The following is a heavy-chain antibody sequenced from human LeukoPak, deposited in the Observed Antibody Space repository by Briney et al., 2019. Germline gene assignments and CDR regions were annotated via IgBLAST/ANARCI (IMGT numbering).Heavy chain of an antibody. CDR2: ISSSSSYI. Sequence: GGSLRLSCAASGFTFSSYSMNWVRQAPGKGLEWVSSISSSSSYIYYADSVKGRFTISRDNAKNSLYLQMNSLRAEDTAVYYCARDGMVVAAIDYWGQGTLVTVSS. J-gene: IGHJ4*02. CDR3: ARDGMVVAAIDY. CDR1: GFTFSSYS. D-gene: IGHD2-15*01. V-gene: IGHV3-21*01.